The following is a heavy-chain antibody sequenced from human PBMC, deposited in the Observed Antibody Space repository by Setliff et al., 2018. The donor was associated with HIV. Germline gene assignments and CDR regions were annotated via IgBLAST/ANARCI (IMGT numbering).Heavy chain of an antibody. D-gene: IGHD2-21*02. Sequence: ASVKVSCKASGYIFTMYTMYWVRQAPGQRLEWMGRINTVNGNTKYSQNFQGRVTITRDTSASTAYMELSSLRPEDTAVYYCASPTAIPHWGQGTLVTVSS. CDR1: GYIFTMYT. V-gene: IGHV1-3*04. CDR2: INTVNGNT. CDR3: ASPTAIPH. J-gene: IGHJ4*02.